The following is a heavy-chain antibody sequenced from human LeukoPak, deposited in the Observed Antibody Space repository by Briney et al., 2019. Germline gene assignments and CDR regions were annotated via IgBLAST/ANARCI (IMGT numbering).Heavy chain of an antibody. Sequence: SETLSLTCAVYGGSFSGYYWSWIRQPPGKGLEWIGEINHSGSTNYNPSLKSRVTISVDTSKNQFSLKLSSMTAADTAVYYCARGSGTRYWGQGTLVTVSS. CDR3: ARGSGTRY. V-gene: IGHV4-34*01. CDR1: GGSFSGYY. J-gene: IGHJ4*02. D-gene: IGHD3-10*01. CDR2: INHSGST.